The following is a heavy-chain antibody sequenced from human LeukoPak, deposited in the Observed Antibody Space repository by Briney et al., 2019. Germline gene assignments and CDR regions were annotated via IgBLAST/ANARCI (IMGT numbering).Heavy chain of an antibody. J-gene: IGHJ4*02. CDR2: INHSGST. CDR3: ARHISGWYVFDY. Sequence: SETLSLTCAVYGGFFSGNYWSWIRQPPGKGLEWIGEINHSGSTNYNPSLKSRVTISVDTPKNQFSLKLSSVTAADTAVYYCARHISGWYVFDYWGQGTLVTVSS. D-gene: IGHD6-19*01. CDR1: GGFFSGNY. V-gene: IGHV4-34*01.